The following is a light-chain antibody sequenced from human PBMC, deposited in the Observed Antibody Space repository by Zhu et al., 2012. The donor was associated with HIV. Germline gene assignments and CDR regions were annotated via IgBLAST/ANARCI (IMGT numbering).Light chain of an antibody. CDR1: QTLSSSH. CDR2: GGS. CDR3: QQYDSSPWM. J-gene: IGKJ1*01. Sequence: IVLTQSPGTLSVSPGERATLSCRASQTLSSSHLAWYQQKPGQAPRLVIYGGSTRATDIPDRFSGGGSGTDFTLTISRLEPEDFALYHCQQYDSSPWMFGQGTKVEIK. V-gene: IGKV3-20*01.